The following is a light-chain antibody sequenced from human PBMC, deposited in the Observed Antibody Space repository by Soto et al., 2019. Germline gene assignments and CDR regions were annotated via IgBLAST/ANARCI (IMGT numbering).Light chain of an antibody. CDR2: GAS. CDR1: QSVGSSY. CDR3: QQYGSSPRT. Sequence: EILMTQSPATVSVSPGERATLSCRASQSVGSSYLAWYQQKPGQAPRLLIYGASSRATGIPDRFSGSGSGTDFTLTISRLEPEDCAVYYCQQYGSSPRTFGQGTKVDIK. J-gene: IGKJ1*01. V-gene: IGKV3-20*01.